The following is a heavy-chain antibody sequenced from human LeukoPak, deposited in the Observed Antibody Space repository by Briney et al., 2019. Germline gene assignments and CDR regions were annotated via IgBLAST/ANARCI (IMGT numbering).Heavy chain of an antibody. CDR2: IRSKAYGGTT. V-gene: IGHV3-49*04. CDR3: TRWVQLWSPYYYYYGMDV. Sequence: GGSLTLSCTASGFTFGDYAMSWVRQAPGKGRECVGFIRSKAYGGTTEYAASVKGRLTISRDDSKSIAYLQMNSLKTEDTAVYYCTRWVQLWSPYYYYYGMDVWGQGTTVTVSS. CDR1: GFTFGDYA. J-gene: IGHJ6*02. D-gene: IGHD5-18*01.